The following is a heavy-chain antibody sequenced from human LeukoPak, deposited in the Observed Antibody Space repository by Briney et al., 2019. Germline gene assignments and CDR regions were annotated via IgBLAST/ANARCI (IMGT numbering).Heavy chain of an antibody. D-gene: IGHD2-15*01. CDR3: ARDCSGGSCYIDY. J-gene: IGHJ4*02. Sequence: SETLSLTCTVSGGSISSGDYYWRWIRQPPGKGLEWIGYIYYSGSTYCNPSLKSRVTISVDTSKNQFSLKLSSVTAADTAVYYCARDCSGGSCYIDYWGQGTLVTVSS. V-gene: IGHV4-30-4*08. CDR1: GGSISSGDYY. CDR2: IYYSGST.